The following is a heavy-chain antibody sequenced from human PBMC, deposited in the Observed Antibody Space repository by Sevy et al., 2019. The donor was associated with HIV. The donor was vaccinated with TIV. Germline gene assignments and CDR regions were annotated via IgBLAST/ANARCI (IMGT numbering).Heavy chain of an antibody. CDR1: GFTFSSYA. V-gene: IGHV3-23*01. Sequence: GGSLRLSCAASGFTFSSYAMSWVRQAPGKGLEWVSAISGSGGSTYYADSVKGRFTISRDNSKNTLYLQMNSLRAEDTAVYYCAKGRLFAARPEWSFDYWGQGTLVTVSS. D-gene: IGHD6-6*01. CDR3: AKGRLFAARPEWSFDY. CDR2: ISGSGGST. J-gene: IGHJ4*02.